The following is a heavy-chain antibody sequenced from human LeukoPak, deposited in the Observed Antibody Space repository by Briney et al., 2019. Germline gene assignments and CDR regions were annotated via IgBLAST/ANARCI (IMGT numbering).Heavy chain of an antibody. V-gene: IGHV1-18*01. CDR2: ISAYNGNT. CDR3: ARETPHITIFGVAPYYMDV. Sequence: GASVKVSCKASGYTFTSYGISWVRQAPGQGLEWMGWISAYNGNTNYAQKLQGRVTMTTDTSTSTAYMELRSLRSDDTAVYYCARETPHITIFGVAPYYMDVWGKGTTVTVSS. D-gene: IGHD3-3*01. CDR1: GYTFTSYG. J-gene: IGHJ6*03.